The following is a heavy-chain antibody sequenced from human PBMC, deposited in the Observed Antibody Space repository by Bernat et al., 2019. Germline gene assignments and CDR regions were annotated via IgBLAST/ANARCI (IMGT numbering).Heavy chain of an antibody. V-gene: IGHV4-59*01. J-gene: IGHJ2*01. D-gene: IGHD4-23*01. Sequence: QVQLQESGPGLVKPSETLSLTCTVSGGSISSYYWSWIRQPPGKGLEWIGYIYYSGSTNYNPSLKSRVTISVDTSKNQFSLKLTSVTAADTAVYYCASVFGGNSAYWYFDLWGRGNLVTVSS. CDR2: IYYSGST. CDR1: GGSISSYY. CDR3: ASVFGGNSAYWYFDL.